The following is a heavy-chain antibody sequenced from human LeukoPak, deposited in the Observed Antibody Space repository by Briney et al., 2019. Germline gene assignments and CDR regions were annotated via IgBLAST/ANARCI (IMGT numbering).Heavy chain of an antibody. CDR3: ARGLRGRLDWNKRYYYYYMDV. D-gene: IGHD1/OR15-1a*01. Sequence: ASMKVSCKALGYTFTNYAITWVRQATGQGLKWMGWMNPNSGNTGYAQKFQGRVTMTRNTSISTAYMELSSLRSEDTAVYYCARGLRGRLDWNKRYYYYYMDVWGKGTTVTISS. CDR1: GYTFTNYA. V-gene: IGHV1-8*02. CDR2: MNPNSGNT. J-gene: IGHJ6*03.